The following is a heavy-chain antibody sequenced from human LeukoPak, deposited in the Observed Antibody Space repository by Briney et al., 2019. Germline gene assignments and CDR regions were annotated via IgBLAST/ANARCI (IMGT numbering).Heavy chain of an antibody. CDR1: GGSFSGYF. CDR2: INHSGST. D-gene: IGHD3-9*01. CDR3: ARRRYFHWLSPFEY. Sequence: SETLSLTCAVYGGSFSGYFWSWIRQPPGKGLEWIGEINHSGSTNYNPSLKSRVTISVDTSKNQFSLKLSSVTAADTAVYYCARRRYFHWLSPFEYWAQGTLVTVSS. J-gene: IGHJ4*02. V-gene: IGHV4-34*01.